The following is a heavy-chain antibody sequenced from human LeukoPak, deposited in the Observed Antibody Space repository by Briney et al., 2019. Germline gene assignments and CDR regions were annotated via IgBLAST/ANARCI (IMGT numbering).Heavy chain of an antibody. Sequence: GGSLRLSCTASGFTFGDYAMSWFRQAPGKGLEWVSSISSSSSYIYYADSVKGRFTTSRDNAKNSLYLQMNSLRAEDTAVYYCAREVGYCSSTSCYNYFDYWGQGTLVTVSS. CDR3: AREVGYCSSTSCYNYFDY. CDR1: GFTFGDYA. CDR2: ISSSSSYI. J-gene: IGHJ4*02. D-gene: IGHD2-2*03. V-gene: IGHV3-21*01.